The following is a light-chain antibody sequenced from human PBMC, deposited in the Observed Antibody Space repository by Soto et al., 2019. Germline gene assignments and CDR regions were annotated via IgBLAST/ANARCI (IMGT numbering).Light chain of an antibody. CDR1: QSVSSSY. CDR2: GAS. CDR3: QQYVSSSRT. V-gene: IGKV3-20*01. Sequence: IVLTQSPGTPSLTPGERANLSCRASQSVSSSYLAWYQQKPGQAPRLLIYGASSRATGIPDRFSGSGSGTDFTLTISRLEPEDVAVYYCQQYVSSSRTFGQGTKVDIK. J-gene: IGKJ1*01.